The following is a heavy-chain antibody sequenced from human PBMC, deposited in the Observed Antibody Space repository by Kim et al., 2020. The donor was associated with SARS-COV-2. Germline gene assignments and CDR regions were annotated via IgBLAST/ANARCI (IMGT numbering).Heavy chain of an antibody. CDR3: ARTSDDLLTGYYTHFDY. CDR2: IYSSGST. CDR1: GGSISSYY. D-gene: IGHD3-9*01. J-gene: IGHJ4*02. V-gene: IGHV4-59*13. Sequence: SETLSLTCTVSGGSISSYYWSWIRQPPGQGLEWIGYIYSSGSTNYNPSLKSRVTISVDTSKNQFSLTLSSVTAADTAVYYCARTSDDLLTGYYTHFDYWGRGTLVTVSS.